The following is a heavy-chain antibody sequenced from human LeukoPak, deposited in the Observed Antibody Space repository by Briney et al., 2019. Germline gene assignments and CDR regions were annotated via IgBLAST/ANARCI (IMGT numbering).Heavy chain of an antibody. CDR3: ATWSDAWEFDY. CDR2: IKQDGSEK. J-gene: IGHJ4*02. Sequence: GGSLRLSCVASGFTFSSYWMSWVRQAPGKGLEWVANIKQDGSEKYYMDSVTGRFTISRDNTRNSLYLQMSSLRAEDTAVYYCATWSDAWEFDYWGQGTLVSVSS. CDR1: GFTFSSYW. V-gene: IGHV3-7*05. D-gene: IGHD1-26*01.